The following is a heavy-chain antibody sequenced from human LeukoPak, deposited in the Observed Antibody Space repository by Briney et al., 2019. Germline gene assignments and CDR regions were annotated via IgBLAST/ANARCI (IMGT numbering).Heavy chain of an antibody. D-gene: IGHD2-21*01. Sequence: ASVKVSCKTSGYSFTDYYMHWVRQAPGQGLEWMGWINPNSGGTSSAHQGRVTMTRDTSITTVYMEVSWLTSDDTAIYYCARADRFHGGPYLIGPWGQGTLVTVSS. CDR3: ARADRFHGGPYLIGP. CDR1: GYSFTDYY. CDR2: INPNSGGT. V-gene: IGHV1-2*02. J-gene: IGHJ5*02.